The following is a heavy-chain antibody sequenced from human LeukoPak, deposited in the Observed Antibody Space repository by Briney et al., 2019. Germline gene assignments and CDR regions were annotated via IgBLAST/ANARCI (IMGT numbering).Heavy chain of an antibody. CDR1: GGTFSSYA. J-gene: IGHJ5*02. CDR3: ARVPSTYYYGSGSRPGENWFDP. D-gene: IGHD3-10*01. Sequence: SVKVSCKASGGTFSSYAISWVRQAPGQGLKWMGGIIPIFGTANYAQKFQGRVTITADKSTSTAYMELSSLRSEDTAVYYCARVPSTYYYGSGSRPGENWFDPWGQGTLVTVSS. CDR2: IIPIFGTA. V-gene: IGHV1-69*06.